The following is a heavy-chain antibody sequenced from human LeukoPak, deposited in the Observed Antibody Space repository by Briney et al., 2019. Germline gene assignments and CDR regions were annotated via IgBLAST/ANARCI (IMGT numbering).Heavy chain of an antibody. V-gene: IGHV3-23*01. CDR2: ISGSGGST. Sequence: GGSLRLSCAASGFTFSSYAMSWVRQAPGKGLEWVSAISGSGGSTYYAESVKGRFIISRDDSKNTLYLQMNSLRAEDTAVYYCAKPLARFDYWGQGTLVTVSS. CDR1: GFTFSSYA. J-gene: IGHJ4*02. D-gene: IGHD5-12*01. CDR3: AKPLARFDY.